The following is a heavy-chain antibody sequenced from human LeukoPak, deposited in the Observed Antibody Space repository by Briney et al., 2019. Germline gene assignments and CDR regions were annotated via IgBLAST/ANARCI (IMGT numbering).Heavy chain of an antibody. CDR2: ISSSGSTI. CDR1: GFTFSSYE. CDR3: ARVYRASSVYFDY. J-gene: IGHJ4*02. Sequence: PGGSLRLSCAASGFTFSSYEMNWVRQAPGKGLEWVSYISSSGSTIFYADSVKGRFSISRDNAKNSLYLQMNSLRAEDTAVYHCARVYRASSVYFDYWGQGTLVTVSS. D-gene: IGHD5-12*01. V-gene: IGHV3-48*03.